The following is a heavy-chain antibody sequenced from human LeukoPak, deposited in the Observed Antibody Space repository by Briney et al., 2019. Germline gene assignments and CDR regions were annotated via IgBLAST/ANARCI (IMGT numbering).Heavy chain of an antibody. CDR2: INAGNGNT. V-gene: IGHV1-3*01. CDR1: GYTFTSYV. Sequence: GASVKISCKASGYTFTSYVIHWVRQAPGQRLEWMGWINAGNGNTEYSQKFQDRVTFTSDTSASTAYMELSSLRSEDTAMYYCARDRFYGRGTYSYFDYWGQGTLVTVST. CDR3: ARDRFYGRGTYSYFDY. J-gene: IGHJ4*02. D-gene: IGHD3-10*01.